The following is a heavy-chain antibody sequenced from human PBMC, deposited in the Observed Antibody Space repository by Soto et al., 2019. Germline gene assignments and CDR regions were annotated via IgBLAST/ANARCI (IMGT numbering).Heavy chain of an antibody. J-gene: IGHJ5*02. CDR1: GYTFTGYY. V-gene: IGHV1-2*02. CDR2: INPNSGGT. Sequence: RASVKVSCKASGYTFTGYYMHWVRQAPGQGLEWMGWINPNSGGTNYAQKFQGRVTMTRDTSISTAYMELSRLRSDDTAVYYCARVPSGGYCSGGSCSPRYWFDPWGQGTLVTVSS. D-gene: IGHD2-15*01. CDR3: ARVPSGGYCSGGSCSPRYWFDP.